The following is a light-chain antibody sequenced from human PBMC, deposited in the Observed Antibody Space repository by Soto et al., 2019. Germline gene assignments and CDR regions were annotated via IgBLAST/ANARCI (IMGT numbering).Light chain of an antibody. J-gene: IGLJ1*01. V-gene: IGLV2-14*01. CDR3: SSYTISSTPWV. CDR1: SSDVGGYNY. Sequence: QSALTQPASVSGSPGQSITISCTGTSSDVGGYNYVSWYQQHPGKAPKLMIYEVSNRPSGVSNRFSGSKSGNTASLTISGLQADAEADYYCSSYTISSTPWVFGSGTKVTVL. CDR2: EVS.